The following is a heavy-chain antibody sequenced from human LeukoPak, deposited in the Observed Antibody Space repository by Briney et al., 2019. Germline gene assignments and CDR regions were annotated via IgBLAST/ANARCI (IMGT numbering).Heavy chain of an antibody. CDR2: ISSSSSYI. CDR3: ARHYTYYYDSSGDFDY. V-gene: IGHV3-21*01. Sequence: GGSLRLSCAAPGFSFSSNWMGWVRQAPGKGLEWVSSISSSSSYIYYADSVKGRFTISRDNAKNSLYLQMNSLRAEDTAVYYCARHYTYYYDSSGDFDYWGQGTLVTVSS. D-gene: IGHD3-22*01. CDR1: GFSFSSNW. J-gene: IGHJ4*02.